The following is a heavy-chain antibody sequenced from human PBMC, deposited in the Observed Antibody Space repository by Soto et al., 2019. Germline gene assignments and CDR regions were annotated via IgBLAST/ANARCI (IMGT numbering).Heavy chain of an antibody. CDR2: IKQDGSEK. D-gene: IGHD3-10*01. V-gene: IGHV3-7*01. CDR3: AREYPYSYCSGSYY. J-gene: IGHJ4*02. Sequence: GGSLRLSCAASGFTFSSYWMSWVRQAPGKGLEWVANIKQDGSEKYYVDSVKGRFTISRDNAKNSLYLQMNSLRAEDTAVYYCAREYPYSYCSGSYYWGQGTLVTVSS. CDR1: GFTFSSYW.